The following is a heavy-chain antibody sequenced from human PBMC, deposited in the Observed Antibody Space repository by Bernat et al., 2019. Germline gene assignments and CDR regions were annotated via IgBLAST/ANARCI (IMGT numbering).Heavy chain of an antibody. J-gene: IGHJ4*02. D-gene: IGHD3-3*01. Sequence: QVQLVQSGSELKKPGASVKVSCKASGYTFTSYAMNWVRQAPGQGLEWMGWINTNTGNPTYAQGFTGRFVFSLDTSVSTAYLQICSLKAEDTAVYYCARGSGFFSPDVLFYEGFLEGLGLWGQGTLVTVSS. V-gene: IGHV7-4-1*01. CDR3: ARGSGFFSPDVLFYEGFLEGLGL. CDR2: INTNTGNP. CDR1: GYTFTSYA.